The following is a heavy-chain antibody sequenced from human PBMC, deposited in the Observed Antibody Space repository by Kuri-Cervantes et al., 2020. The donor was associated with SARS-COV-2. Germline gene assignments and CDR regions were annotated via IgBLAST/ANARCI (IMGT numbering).Heavy chain of an antibody. D-gene: IGHD4-17*01. Sequence: GSLRLSCAASGFTFSSYAMSWVRQPPGKGLEWIGSIHYSGSTYYNPSLKSRVTMSVDTSKKKFSLKLSSVTAADTAVYYCARPFGDYVSWFGYWGQGTLVTVSS. CDR3: ARPFGDYVSWFGY. CDR1: GFTFSSYA. V-gene: IGHV4-39*01. CDR2: IHYSGST. J-gene: IGHJ4*02.